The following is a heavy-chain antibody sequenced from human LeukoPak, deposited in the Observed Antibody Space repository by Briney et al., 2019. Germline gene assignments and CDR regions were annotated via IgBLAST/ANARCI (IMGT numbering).Heavy chain of an antibody. CDR3: ARGWGLRGGIMDV. D-gene: IGHD2-15*01. J-gene: IGHJ6*04. Sequence: PSETPSLTCAVSGDSISSRTWWTWVRQPPGTGLEWIGEIYHSGSTNYNPSLKSRLTISVDTSKNQFSLRLSSVTAADTAVYYCARGWGLRGGIMDVWGKGTTVTISS. CDR2: IYHSGST. V-gene: IGHV4-4*02. CDR1: GDSISSRTW.